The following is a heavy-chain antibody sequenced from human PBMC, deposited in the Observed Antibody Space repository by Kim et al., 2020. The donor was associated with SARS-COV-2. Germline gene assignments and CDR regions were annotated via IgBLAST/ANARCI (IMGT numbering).Heavy chain of an antibody. V-gene: IGHV1-2*06. J-gene: IGHJ5*02. CDR2: INPNSGGT. Sequence: ASVKVSCEASGNTFSGYYIHWVRQAPGQGLEWMGRINPNSGGTNYAQNFQGRVTMTRDTSISTAYMELNRLTSDDTAVYYCAKLADRQFAPWGQGTLVTV. CDR3: AKLADRQFAP. CDR1: GNTFSGYY.